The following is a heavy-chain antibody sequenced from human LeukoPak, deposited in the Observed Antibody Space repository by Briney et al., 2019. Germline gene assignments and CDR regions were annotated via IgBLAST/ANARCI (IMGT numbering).Heavy chain of an antibody. CDR1: GYIFTSYW. CDR3: VRQYSSGWYSGY. CDR2: IYPGDSDT. V-gene: IGHV5-51*01. J-gene: IGHJ4*02. Sequence: GESLKISCKGSGYIFTSYWIAWVRQMSGKGLEWMGIIYPGDSDTRYSPSFQGQVTISADKAISTAYLQWSSLKASDTAMYYCVRQYSSGWYSGYWGQGTLVTVSS. D-gene: IGHD6-19*01.